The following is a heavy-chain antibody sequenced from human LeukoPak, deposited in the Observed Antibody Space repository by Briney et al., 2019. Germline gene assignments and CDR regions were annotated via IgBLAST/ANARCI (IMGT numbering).Heavy chain of an antibody. Sequence: SETLSLTCAVYGGSFSDYYWTWIRQPPGKGLDWIGEINHRGSPNYNPSLKSRVTISVDTLKSQLSLKLSSVTAADTAVYYCARQRGSGWYHPHLFWGQGILVTVSS. J-gene: IGHJ4*02. CDR3: ARQRGSGWYHPHLF. CDR2: INHRGSP. D-gene: IGHD6-19*01. V-gene: IGHV4-34*01. CDR1: GGSFSDYY.